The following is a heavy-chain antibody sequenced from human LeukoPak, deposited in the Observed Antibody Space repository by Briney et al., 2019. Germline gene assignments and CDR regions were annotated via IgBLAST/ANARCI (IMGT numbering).Heavy chain of an antibody. Sequence: SETLSLTCTVSGGSISSSSYYWGWIRQPPGKGLEWIGSIYYSGSTYYNPSLKSPVTISVDTSKNQFSLKLSSVTAADTAVYYCARHPSHPQYIVVVPAAIKEYNWFDPWGQGTLVTVSS. CDR3: ARHPSHPQYIVVVPAAIKEYNWFDP. J-gene: IGHJ5*02. V-gene: IGHV4-39*01. CDR2: IYYSGST. CDR1: GGSISSSSYY. D-gene: IGHD2-2*01.